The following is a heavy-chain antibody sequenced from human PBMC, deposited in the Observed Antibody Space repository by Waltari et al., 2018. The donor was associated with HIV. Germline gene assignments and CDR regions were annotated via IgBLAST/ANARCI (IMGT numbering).Heavy chain of an antibody. CDR1: GFTLSAKH. CDR3: ASIAYCGGDCYPRGMDV. V-gene: IGHV3-66*01. Sequence: VPLVESGVGSVERGGSVRLAWAASGFTLSAKHVSWVRQAPGKGLEWVSVIYSGGSTYYADSVKGRFTISRDNSKNTLYLQMNSLRAEDTAVYYWASIAYCGGDCYPRGMDVWGQGTTVTVSS. J-gene: IGHJ6*02. D-gene: IGHD2-21*02. CDR2: IYSGGST.